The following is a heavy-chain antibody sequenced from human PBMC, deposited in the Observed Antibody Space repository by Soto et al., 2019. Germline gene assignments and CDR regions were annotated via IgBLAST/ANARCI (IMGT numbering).Heavy chain of an antibody. Sequence: PSETLSLTCTVSGGSISSYYWSWIRQPAGKGLEWIGRINTSGSTNYNPSLKSRVTMSVDTSKNQFSLKLSSVTAADTAVYYCARARGAGKYYYDSSGYYRRYYFDYWGQGTLVTVSS. CDR1: GGSISSYY. J-gene: IGHJ4*02. CDR2: INTSGST. V-gene: IGHV4-4*07. D-gene: IGHD3-22*01. CDR3: ARARGAGKYYYDSSGYYRRYYFDY.